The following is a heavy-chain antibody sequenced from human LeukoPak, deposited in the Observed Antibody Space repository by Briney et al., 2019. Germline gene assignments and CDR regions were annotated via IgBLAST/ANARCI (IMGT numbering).Heavy chain of an antibody. J-gene: IGHJ4*02. CDR1: GFTFSSYA. D-gene: IGHD1-26*01. Sequence: GGSLRLSCAASGFTFSSYAMSWVRQAPGKGLEWLSVISGSGDSTHYADSVTGRFTISRDISKNTLYLQMNSLRAEDTVVYYCAREVGATEYWGQGTQVTVSP. V-gene: IGHV3-23*01. CDR3: AREVGATEY. CDR2: ISGSGDST.